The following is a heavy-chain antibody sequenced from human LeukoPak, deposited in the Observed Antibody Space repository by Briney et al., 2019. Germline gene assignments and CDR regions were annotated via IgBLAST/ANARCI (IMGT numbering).Heavy chain of an antibody. V-gene: IGHV1-8*01. CDR3: ARVMDIVVDAFDI. CDR1: GYTFTSYD. CDR2: MNPNSGNT. Sequence: ASVKVSCKASGYTFTSYDINWVRQATGQGLEWMGWMNPNSGNTGYAQKFQGRVTMIRNTSISTAYMELSSLRSEDTAVYYCARVMDIVVDAFDIWGQGTMVTVSS. D-gene: IGHD5-12*01. J-gene: IGHJ3*02.